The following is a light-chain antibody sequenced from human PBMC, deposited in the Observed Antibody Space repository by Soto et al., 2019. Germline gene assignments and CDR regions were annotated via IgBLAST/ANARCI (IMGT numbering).Light chain of an antibody. CDR3: QQYNSWPPLT. Sequence: EIVLTQSPATLSVSPGERATLSCRASQSVTNNLAWYQQKPGQAPRLLIYGASTRATGVPARFSGSGSGTEFTLTITSLQSGDFAVYYCQQYNSWPPLTFGGGTKVEIK. CDR2: GAS. CDR1: QSVTNN. J-gene: IGKJ4*01. V-gene: IGKV3-15*01.